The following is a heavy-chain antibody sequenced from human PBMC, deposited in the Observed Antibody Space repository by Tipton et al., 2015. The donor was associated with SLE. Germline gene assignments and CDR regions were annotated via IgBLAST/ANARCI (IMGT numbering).Heavy chain of an antibody. V-gene: IGHV3-74*01. J-gene: IGHJ4*02. Sequence: SLRLSCAPSGFTFSADWMHWVRQAPGKGLLWASRINTDGSITSYADFVKGRFTISRDNAKNTLYLQLNSLRVEDTAVYYCARDYGAPTEYWGRGTLVTVSS. D-gene: IGHD3-10*01. CDR2: INTDGSIT. CDR3: ARDYGAPTEY. CDR1: GFTFSADW.